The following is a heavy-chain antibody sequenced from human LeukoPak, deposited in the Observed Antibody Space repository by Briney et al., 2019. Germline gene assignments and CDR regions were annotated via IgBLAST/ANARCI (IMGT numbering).Heavy chain of an antibody. D-gene: IGHD5-12*01. CDR3: ARGEDSGYGYEDY. CDR2: IHFSGDT. V-gene: IGHV4-30-4*01. Sequence: SQTLSLTCTVSGGSISSGHFYWSWIRQPPGKGLEWIGHIHFSGDTYYNPSLQSRVTISLDTSKNQFSLRLTSVTAADTAVYYCARGEDSGYGYEDYWGQGTLVTVSS. CDR1: GGSISSGHFY. J-gene: IGHJ4*02.